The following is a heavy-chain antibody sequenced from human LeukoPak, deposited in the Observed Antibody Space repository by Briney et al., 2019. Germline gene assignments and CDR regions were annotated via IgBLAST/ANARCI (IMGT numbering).Heavy chain of an antibody. CDR3: ARLMEQWLVLGDAFDI. CDR1: GFTFSRYW. J-gene: IGHJ3*02. V-gene: IGHV3-74*01. D-gene: IGHD6-19*01. CDR2: INSDGSST. Sequence: PGGSLRLSCAAYGFTFSRYWMHWVRQAPGKGLVWVSRINSDGSSTSYADSVKGRFTIPRDNAKNTLYLQMNSLRAEDTAVYYCARLMEQWLVLGDAFDIWGQGTMVTVSS.